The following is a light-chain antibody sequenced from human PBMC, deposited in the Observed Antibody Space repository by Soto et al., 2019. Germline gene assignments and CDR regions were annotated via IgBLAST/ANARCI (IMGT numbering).Light chain of an antibody. CDR1: QSVSSSY. CDR2: GAS. CDR3: QQFGSSSWT. V-gene: IGKV3-20*01. Sequence: ESVLTQSPGTLSLSPGEKATLSCRASQSVSSSYLAWYQQKPDQAPRLLIYGASSRATGIPDRFSGSGSGTDFTLTVSRLEPEDFAVYYCQQFGSSSWTFGQGTKV. J-gene: IGKJ1*01.